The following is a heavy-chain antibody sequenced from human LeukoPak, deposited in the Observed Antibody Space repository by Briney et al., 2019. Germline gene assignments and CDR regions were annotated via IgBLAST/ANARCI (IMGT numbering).Heavy chain of an antibody. Sequence: PGGSLRLSCAASGFTFSSYSMNWVRQAPGKGLEWVSSISSSSSYIYYADSVEGRFTISRDNAKNSLYPQMNSLRAEDTAVYYCARDLISDYYDSSGYYGPFDYWGQGTLVTVSS. CDR3: ARDLISDYYDSSGYYGPFDY. D-gene: IGHD3-22*01. V-gene: IGHV3-21*01. J-gene: IGHJ4*02. CDR1: GFTFSSYS. CDR2: ISSSSSYI.